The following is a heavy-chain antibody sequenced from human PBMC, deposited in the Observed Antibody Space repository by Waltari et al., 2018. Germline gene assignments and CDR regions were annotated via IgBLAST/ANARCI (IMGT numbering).Heavy chain of an antibody. CDR1: GGTFSSYA. D-gene: IGHD3-16*01. CDR2: IIPIFGTA. CDR3: ASQPLWGIPIDDAFDI. Sequence: QVQLVQSGAEVKKPGSSVKVSCKASGGTFSSYAISWVRQAPGQGLEWMGGIIPIFGTANYAQKFQGRVTITADESTSTAYMELSSLRSEDTAVYYCASQPLWGIPIDDAFDIWGQGTMVTVSS. J-gene: IGHJ3*02. V-gene: IGHV1-69*12.